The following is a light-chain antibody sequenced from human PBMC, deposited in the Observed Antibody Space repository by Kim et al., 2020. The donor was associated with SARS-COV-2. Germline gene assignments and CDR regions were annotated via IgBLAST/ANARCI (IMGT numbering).Light chain of an antibody. CDR2: TVS. J-gene: IGKJ2*01. CDR3: MQGTHWPYT. CDR1: QSLVHSDGSTY. Sequence: QPASISCRSSQSLVHSDGSTYLNWLLQRPGQSPRRLIYTVSNRASGVPDRFSGSGSGTDFTLRIGRVEAEDFGVYYCMQGTHWPYTFGQGTKLEI. V-gene: IGKV2-30*02.